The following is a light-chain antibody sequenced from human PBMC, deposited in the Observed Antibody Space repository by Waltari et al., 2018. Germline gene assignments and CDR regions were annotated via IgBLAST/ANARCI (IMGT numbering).Light chain of an antibody. CDR2: VNSDGSH. CDR3: QTGGHGTWV. J-gene: IGLJ3*02. V-gene: IGLV4-69*01. CDR1: RGHSRNV. Sequence: QLVLTQSPSASASLGASITLTCTLSRGHSRNVIARLQQQPGKGPRFLMKVNSDGSHRKGDEIPDRFSGSSSGSERYLSISSLQSEDEADYFCQTGGHGTWVFGGGTKLTVL.